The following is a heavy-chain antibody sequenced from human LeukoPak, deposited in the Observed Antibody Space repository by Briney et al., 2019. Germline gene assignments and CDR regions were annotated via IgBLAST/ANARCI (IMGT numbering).Heavy chain of an antibody. J-gene: IGHJ6*02. CDR3: ARHGGYYSGSGSSDGMDV. CDR1: GGSISSGSYY. Sequence: PSETLSLTCTVSGGSISSGSYYWSWIRQPAGKGLEWIGRIYTSGSTTYNPSLNSRVTISVDTSKNQFSLKLSSVTAADTAVYYCARHGGYYSGSGSSDGMDVWGQGTTVTVSS. D-gene: IGHD3-10*01. CDR2: IYTSGST. V-gene: IGHV4-61*02.